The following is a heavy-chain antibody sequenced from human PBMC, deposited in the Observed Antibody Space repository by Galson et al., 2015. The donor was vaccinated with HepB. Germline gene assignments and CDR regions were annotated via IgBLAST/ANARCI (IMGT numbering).Heavy chain of an antibody. CDR1: GYTFTSYG. V-gene: IGHV1-18*04. Sequence: SVKVSCKASGYTFTSYGISWVRQAPGQGLEWMGWISAYNGNTNYAQKLQGRVTMTTDTSTSTAYMELRSLRSDDTAVYYCARDYYGSWSYYNLYYYYGMDVWGQGTTVTVSS. CDR3: ARDYYGSWSYYNLYYYYGMDV. CDR2: ISAYNGNT. D-gene: IGHD3-10*01. J-gene: IGHJ6*02.